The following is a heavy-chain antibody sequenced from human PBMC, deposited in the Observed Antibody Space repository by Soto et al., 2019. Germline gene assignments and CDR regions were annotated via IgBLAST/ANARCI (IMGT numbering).Heavy chain of an antibody. J-gene: IGHJ4*02. Sequence: EVQLLESGGGLVQPGGSLRLSCAASGFTFSTYSMAWVRQAPGRGPAWVSGISQDGTTHYADSVKGRFTISRDNSRSSVYLQMMALRGEDTAVYYCAKDLRPDGVWDFGYWGQGTLVTVSS. CDR1: GFTFSTYS. CDR2: ISQDGTT. D-gene: IGHD4-17*01. CDR3: AKDLRPDGVWDFGY. V-gene: IGHV3-23*01.